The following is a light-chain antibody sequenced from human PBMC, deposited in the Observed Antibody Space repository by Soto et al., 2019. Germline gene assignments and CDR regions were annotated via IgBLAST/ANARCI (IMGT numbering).Light chain of an antibody. CDR3: QQRSSWPLIT. CDR1: QSVSNS. V-gene: IGKV3-11*01. Sequence: EIVLTQSPATLSLSPGSRSTLSCRASQSVSNSLAWYQQQPGQAPRLVMYDVASRATGIPARFSGSGSGTDFTLTIRSLEPEDFAVYYCQQRSSWPLITFGQGTRREIK. J-gene: IGKJ5*01. CDR2: DVA.